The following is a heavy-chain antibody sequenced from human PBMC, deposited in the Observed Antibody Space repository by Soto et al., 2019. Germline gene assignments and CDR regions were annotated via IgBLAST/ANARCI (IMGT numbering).Heavy chain of an antibody. D-gene: IGHD1-1*01. V-gene: IGHV3-23*01. CDR3: AKSLNINWKNWFDH. CDR2: ISGSDGRT. CDR1: GFTFSSSA. J-gene: IGHJ5*02. Sequence: EVQILESGGGLVQPGGSLRLSCAASGFTFSSSAMNWVRQAPGKGLEWVSVISGSDGRTYYADSVKGRFTISRDTSKNTLYMDMNSLRAEDTAVYYCAKSLNINWKNWFDHWGQGTLVTVSS.